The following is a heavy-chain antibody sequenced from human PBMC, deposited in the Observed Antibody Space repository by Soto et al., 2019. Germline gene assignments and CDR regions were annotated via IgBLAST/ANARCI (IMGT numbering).Heavy chain of an antibody. CDR2: IWYDGSNK. Sequence: GGSLRLSCAASGFTFSSYGMHWVRQAPGKGLEWVAVIWYDGSNKYYADSVKGRFTISRDSSKNTLYLQMNSLRAEDTAVYYCARGADDYYDSSGPLDYWGQGTLVTVSS. CDR3: ARGADDYYDSSGPLDY. D-gene: IGHD3-22*01. CDR1: GFTFSSYG. J-gene: IGHJ4*02. V-gene: IGHV3-33*01.